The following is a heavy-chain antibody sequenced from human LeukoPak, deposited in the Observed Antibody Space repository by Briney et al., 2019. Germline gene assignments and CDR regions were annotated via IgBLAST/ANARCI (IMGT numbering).Heavy chain of an antibody. J-gene: IGHJ4*02. CDR3: ARDQWTGTLDY. Sequence: GGSLRLSCVASGFTFSNYAMHWVRQAPGKGLEWVAVISYDGSNKYYADSVKGRFTISRDNSKNTLYLQMNSLRAEDTAVYYCARDQWTGTLDYWGQGTLVTVSS. CDR2: ISYDGSNK. CDR1: GFTFSNYA. D-gene: IGHD3/OR15-3a*01. V-gene: IGHV3-30-3*01.